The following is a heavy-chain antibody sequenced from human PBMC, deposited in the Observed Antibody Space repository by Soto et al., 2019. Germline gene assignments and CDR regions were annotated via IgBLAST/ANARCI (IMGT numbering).Heavy chain of an antibody. V-gene: IGHV2-26*01. Sequence: QVTLKESGPVLVKPTETLTLTCTLSGFSLSDANMGVSWIRQSPGKALEWLAHILSNDEKVYSTSLESRLSISKDTSESQVVLTMTNMAPVDTGTYYCARIRGGCSGGDCYFYYYGMDVWGQGTTVTVSS. D-gene: IGHD2-15*01. CDR3: ARIRGGCSGGDCYFYYYGMDV. CDR2: ILSNDEK. CDR1: GFSLSDANMG. J-gene: IGHJ6*02.